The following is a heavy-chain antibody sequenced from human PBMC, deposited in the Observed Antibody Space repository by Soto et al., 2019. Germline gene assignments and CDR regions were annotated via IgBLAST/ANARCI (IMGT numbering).Heavy chain of an antibody. J-gene: IGHJ6*02. CDR2: IIPIFGTA. CDR1: GGTFSSYA. D-gene: IGHD6-6*01. CDR3: ARAFYSSSSPDYYYYGMDV. Sequence: SVKVSCKASGGTFSSYAISWVRQAPGQGLEWMGGIIPIFGTANYAQKFQGRVTITADESTSTAYMELSSLRSEHTAVYYCARAFYSSSSPDYYYYGMDVCGQGTTVTVSS. V-gene: IGHV1-69*13.